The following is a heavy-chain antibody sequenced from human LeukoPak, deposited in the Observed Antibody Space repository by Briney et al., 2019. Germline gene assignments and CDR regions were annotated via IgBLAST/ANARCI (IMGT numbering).Heavy chain of an antibody. J-gene: IGHJ4*02. CDR3: AREGSTVVTYDY. V-gene: IGHV3-7*01. CDR1: GFTSSNYW. CDR2: IKQDGREK. D-gene: IGHD4-23*01. Sequence: GRSLRLSCAASGFTSSNYWMSWVRQAPGKGLEWVANIKQDGREKYYVGSVKGRFTISRDNTKNSLYLQMNSLRAEDTAVYYCAREGSTVVTYDYWGQGTLVTVSS.